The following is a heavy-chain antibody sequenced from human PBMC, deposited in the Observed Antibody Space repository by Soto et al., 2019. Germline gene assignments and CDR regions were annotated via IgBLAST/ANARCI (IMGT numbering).Heavy chain of an antibody. D-gene: IGHD3-3*01. CDR3: ARLYYDFWSGPRGDGMDV. CDR1: GYSFTSYW. V-gene: IGHV5-51*01. Sequence: LGESLKISCKGSGYSFTSYWIGWVRQMPGKGLEWMGIIYPGDSETRYSPSFQGQVTISADKSISTAYLQWSSLKASDTAMYYCARLYYDFWSGPRGDGMDVGGRGTTATAP. J-gene: IGHJ6*02. CDR2: IYPGDSET.